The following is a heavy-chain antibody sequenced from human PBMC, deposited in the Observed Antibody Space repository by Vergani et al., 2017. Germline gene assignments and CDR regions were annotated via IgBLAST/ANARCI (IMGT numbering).Heavy chain of an antibody. V-gene: IGHV1-2*02. CDR1: GYTFTGYY. D-gene: IGHD2-15*01. CDR2: INPNSGGT. Sequence: QVQLVQSGAEVKKPGASVKVSCKASGYTFTGYYMHWVRQAPGQGLEWMGWINPNSGGTNYAQKFQGRVTMTRDTSISTAYMELSRLRSDDTAVYYCARDYCSGGSYHSRDWYFDLWGRGTLVTVSS. CDR3: ARDYCSGGSYHSRDWYFDL. J-gene: IGHJ2*01.